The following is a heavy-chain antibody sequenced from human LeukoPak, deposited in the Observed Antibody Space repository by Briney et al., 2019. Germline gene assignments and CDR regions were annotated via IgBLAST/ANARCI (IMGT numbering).Heavy chain of an antibody. CDR3: ARANRGGSGSYFPPRRVYYYYMDV. V-gene: IGHV4-39*07. J-gene: IGHJ6*03. CDR1: GGSISSSSYY. D-gene: IGHD3-10*01. Sequence: SETLSLTCTVSGGSISSSSYYWGWIRQPPGKGLEWIGSIYYSGSTYYNPSLKSRVTISVDTSKNQFSLKLSSVTAADTAVYYCARANRGGSGSYFPPRRVYYYYMDVWGKGTTVTVSS. CDR2: IYYSGST.